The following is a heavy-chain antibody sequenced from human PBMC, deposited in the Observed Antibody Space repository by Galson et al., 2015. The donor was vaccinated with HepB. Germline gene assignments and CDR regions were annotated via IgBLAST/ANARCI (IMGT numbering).Heavy chain of an antibody. CDR1: GFTFSSYW. V-gene: IGHV3-74*01. D-gene: IGHD2-15*01. CDR3: ARGWGYCSGGSCTDY. Sequence: SLRLSCAASGFTFSSYWMHWVRQAPGKGLVWVSRINSDGSSTSYADSVKGRFTISRDNAKNTPYLQMNSLRAEDTAVYYCARGWGYCSGGSCTDYWGQGTLVTVSS. CDR2: INSDGSST. J-gene: IGHJ4*02.